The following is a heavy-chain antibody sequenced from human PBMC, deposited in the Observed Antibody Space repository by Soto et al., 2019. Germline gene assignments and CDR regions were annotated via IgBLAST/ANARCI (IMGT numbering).Heavy chain of an antibody. CDR2: IYWDDDK. CDR1: GFSLSTTGVG. V-gene: IGHV2-5*02. J-gene: IGHJ4*02. CDR3: AHTGDGSGSYFIDY. Sequence: QITLKESGPTLVKPTQTLTLTCTFSGFSLSTTGVGVGWIRQPPGKALEWLAVIYWDDDKRYSPSLKSRLTITKDNSKNQLLLRTTNIDPVDTAAYYCAHTGDGSGSYFIDYWGQGTLVTVSS. D-gene: IGHD3-10*01.